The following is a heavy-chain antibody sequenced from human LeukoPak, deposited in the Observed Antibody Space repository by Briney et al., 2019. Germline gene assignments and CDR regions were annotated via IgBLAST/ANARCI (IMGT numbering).Heavy chain of an antibody. Sequence: GASVNVSCKASGYSFTDYYMHGVRQAPGQGLEWMGRINHNSGGTAYAQKFQGRVTMTRDTSISTAYMELSRLRSDDTAVYYCAREEHCTSASCYLDYWGQGTLVTVSS. CDR3: AREEHCTSASCYLDY. V-gene: IGHV1-2*06. CDR1: GYSFTDYY. CDR2: INHNSGGT. J-gene: IGHJ4*02. D-gene: IGHD2-2*01.